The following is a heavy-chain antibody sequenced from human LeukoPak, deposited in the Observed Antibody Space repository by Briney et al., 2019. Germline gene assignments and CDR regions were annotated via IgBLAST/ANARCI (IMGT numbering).Heavy chain of an antibody. J-gene: IGHJ6*03. D-gene: IGHD6-13*01. V-gene: IGHV1-69*06. CDR3: ARDRGSSDYYYYYYMDV. CDR1: GYTFTSYA. Sequence: SVKVSCKASGYTFTSYAMNWVRQAPGQGLEWMGGIIPIFGTANYAQKFQGRVTITADKSTSTAYMELSSLRSEDTAVYYCARDRGSSDYYYYYYMDVWGKGTTVTVSS. CDR2: IIPIFGTA.